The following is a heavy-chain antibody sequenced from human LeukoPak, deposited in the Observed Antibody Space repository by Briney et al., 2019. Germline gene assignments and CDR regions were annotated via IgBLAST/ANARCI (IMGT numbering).Heavy chain of an antibody. CDR3: AKDSRSLPYCFDS. J-gene: IGHJ4*02. CDR2: ISGSGGST. CDR1: GFTFSSYA. Sequence: PGGSLRLSCAASGFTFSSYAMTWVRQAPGKGLEWVSTISGSGGSTYYADSVKGRFTISRDNSKDTVYLQLNSLRAEDTAVHYCAKDSRSLPYCFDSWGQGTLVTVSS. V-gene: IGHV3-23*01.